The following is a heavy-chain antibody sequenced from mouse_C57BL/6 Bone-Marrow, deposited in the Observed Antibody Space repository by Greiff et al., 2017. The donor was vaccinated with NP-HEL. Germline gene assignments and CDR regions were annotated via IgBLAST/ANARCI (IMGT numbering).Heavy chain of an antibody. CDR1: GYTFTSYW. V-gene: IGHV1-55*01. Sequence: QVQLQQPGAELVKPGASVKMSCKASGYTFTSYWITWVKQRPGQGLEWIGDIYPGSGSTKYNEKFKSKATLTVDTSSSTAYMQLSSLTSEDSAVYYCARLGYYYGSRYAMDYWGQGTSVTVSS. CDR3: ARLGYYYGSRYAMDY. CDR2: IYPGSGST. D-gene: IGHD1-1*01. J-gene: IGHJ4*01.